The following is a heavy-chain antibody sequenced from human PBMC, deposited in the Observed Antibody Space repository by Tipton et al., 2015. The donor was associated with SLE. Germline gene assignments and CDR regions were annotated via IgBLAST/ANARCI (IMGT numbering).Heavy chain of an antibody. CDR1: GFTFSSYG. CDR3: AREFGAGYCSGGSCYPPYYYYGMDV. V-gene: IGHV3-30*02. Sequence: SLRLSCAASGFTFSSYGMHWVRQAPGKGLEWVAFIRYDGSNKYYADSVKGRFTISRDNAKNSLYLQMNSLRDEDTAVYYCAREFGAGYCSGGSCYPPYYYYGMDVWGQGTTVTVSS. J-gene: IGHJ6*02. CDR2: IRYDGSNK. D-gene: IGHD2-15*01.